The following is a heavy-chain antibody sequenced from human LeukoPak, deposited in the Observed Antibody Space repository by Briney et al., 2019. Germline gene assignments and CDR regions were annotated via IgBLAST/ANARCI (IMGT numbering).Heavy chain of an antibody. CDR2: IYPRDGST. J-gene: IGHJ4*02. Sequence: ASVTVSCKASGYSFTSNYIHWVRQAPGQGLEWMGMIYPRDGSTSCAQRFQDRVTVTRDTSTSTVHMELSGLRSEDTAVYYCARDQEGFDFWGQGTLVTVSS. CDR3: ARDQEGFDF. CDR1: GYSFTSNY. V-gene: IGHV1-46*01.